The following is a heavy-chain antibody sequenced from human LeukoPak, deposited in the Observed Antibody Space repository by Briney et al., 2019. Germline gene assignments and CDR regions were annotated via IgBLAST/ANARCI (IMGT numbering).Heavy chain of an antibody. Sequence: QSGGSLRLSCAASGFIFSNFLMTWVRQAPGKGPEWVSAISGSGGDTYYADSVKGRFTISRDNSKNTLYLQMNSLRAEDTAVYYCAKKGATTGDFDYWGQGTLVTVSS. CDR2: ISGSGGDT. J-gene: IGHJ4*02. CDR3: AKKGATTGDFDY. D-gene: IGHD1-26*01. V-gene: IGHV3-23*01. CDR1: GFIFSNFL.